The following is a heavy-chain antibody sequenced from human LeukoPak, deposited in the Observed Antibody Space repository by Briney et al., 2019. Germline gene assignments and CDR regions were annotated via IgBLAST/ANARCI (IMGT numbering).Heavy chain of an antibody. D-gene: IGHD2-2*01. CDR2: ISGSGGST. J-gene: IGHJ4*02. Sequence: GGSLRLSCAASGFTFSSYWMSWVRQAPGKGLEWVSAISGSGGSTYYADSVKGRFTISRDNSKNTLYLQMNSLRAEDTAVYYCAKGTGKRLVPAANWGQGTLVTVSS. CDR3: AKGTGKRLVPAAN. CDR1: GFTFSSYW. V-gene: IGHV3-23*01.